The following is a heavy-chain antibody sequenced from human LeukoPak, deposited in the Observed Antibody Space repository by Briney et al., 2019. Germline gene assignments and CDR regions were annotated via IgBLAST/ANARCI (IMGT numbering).Heavy chain of an antibody. CDR3: ARSDYGDYVHGFDY. V-gene: IGHV6-1*01. D-gene: IGHD4-17*01. CDR1: GDSVSSNSAA. CDR2: TYYRSKWYN. J-gene: IGHJ4*02. Sequence: SQTLSLTCAISGDSVSSNSAAWNWIRQSPSSGLEWLGRTYYRSKWYNDYAVSVKSRITINPDTSKNQFSLQLNSVTPEDTAVYYCARSDYGDYVHGFDYWGQGTLVTVSS.